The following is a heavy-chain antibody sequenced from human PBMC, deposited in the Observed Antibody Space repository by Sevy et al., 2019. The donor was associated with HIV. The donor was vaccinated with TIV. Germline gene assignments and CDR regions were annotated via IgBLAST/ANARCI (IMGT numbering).Heavy chain of an antibody. CDR3: ARVRPGDAFDI. D-gene: IGHD3-16*01. J-gene: IGHJ3*02. Sequence: GGSLRLSCAASGFTFSDYYMSWIHQAPGKGLEWVSYISSSGSTIYYADSVKGRFTISRDNAKNSLYLQMNSLRAEDMAVYYCARVRPGDAFDIWGQGTMVTVSS. V-gene: IGHV3-11*01. CDR2: ISSSGSTI. CDR1: GFTFSDYY.